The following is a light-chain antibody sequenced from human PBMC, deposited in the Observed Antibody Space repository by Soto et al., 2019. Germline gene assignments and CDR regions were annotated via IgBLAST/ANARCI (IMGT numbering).Light chain of an antibody. V-gene: IGKV3-11*01. Sequence: EIVLTQSPATLSLSPGERATLSCRTSQSVNSYLAWYQQKPGQAPRLLIYDASNRATCIPARFSGSGSGTDFTLTISSLGPEDFAVYYCQQRSNWPTFGQGTRLEIK. J-gene: IGKJ2*01. CDR3: QQRSNWPT. CDR2: DAS. CDR1: QSVNSY.